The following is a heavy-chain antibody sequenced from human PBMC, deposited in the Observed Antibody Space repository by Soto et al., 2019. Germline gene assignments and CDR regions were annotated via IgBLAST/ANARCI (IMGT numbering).Heavy chain of an antibody. V-gene: IGHV3-33*01. CDR2: IWYDGSNK. D-gene: IGHD5-12*01. Sequence: QVQLVESGGGVVQPGRSLRLSCAASGFTFSSYGMHWVRQAPGKGLEWVAVIWYDGSNKYYADSVKGRFTISRDNSKNTLYLQMNSLRAEDTAVYYCASDKGGYYFDYWGQGTLVTVSS. CDR1: GFTFSSYG. J-gene: IGHJ4*02. CDR3: ASDKGGYYFDY.